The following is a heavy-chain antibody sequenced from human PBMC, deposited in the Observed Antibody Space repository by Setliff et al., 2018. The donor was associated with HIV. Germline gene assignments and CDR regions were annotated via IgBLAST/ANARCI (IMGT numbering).Heavy chain of an antibody. J-gene: IGHJ6*03. CDR1: GGTFSLHY. CDR2: FNHSGGT. Sequence: SETLSLTCAVSGGTFSLHYYTWIRQSPLRGLEWIGEFNHSGGTRYNPSLESRVTMSLDSSRKQFSLRLSSVTAADTAVYYCARVSITYWYSIPTFYYYYMDVWGQGTTVTVSS. D-gene: IGHD2-15*01. CDR3: ARVSITYWYSIPTFYYYYMDV. V-gene: IGHV4-34*01.